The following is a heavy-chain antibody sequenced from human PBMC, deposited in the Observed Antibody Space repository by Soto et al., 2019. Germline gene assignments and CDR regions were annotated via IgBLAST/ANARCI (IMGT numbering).Heavy chain of an antibody. D-gene: IGHD3-3*01. V-gene: IGHV3-23*01. Sequence: PGGSLRLSCVASGFSFGSYALTWVRQAPGKGLEWVSTISGSDGKTFYADAVKGRFSISRDISQSTLYLQMNSLGADDTAIYYCARWSYLDYWGQGTRVTVSS. CDR2: ISGSDGKT. J-gene: IGHJ4*02. CDR3: ARWSYLDY. CDR1: GFSFGSYA.